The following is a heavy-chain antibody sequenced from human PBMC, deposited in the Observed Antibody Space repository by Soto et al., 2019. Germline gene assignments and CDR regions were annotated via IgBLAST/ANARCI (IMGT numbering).Heavy chain of an antibody. J-gene: IGHJ4*02. CDR1: GYTFTSYG. CDR2: ISAYNNNT. D-gene: IGHD6-19*01. Sequence: ASVKVSCKASGYTFTSYGISWVRQAPGQGLGWRGWISAYNNNTNSPQKLQGRVPMTPDTSTSTAYMELTSLRSDDTAVYYCATLGKYSSGWAFDYWGQGTLVTVSS. V-gene: IGHV1-18*01. CDR3: ATLGKYSSGWAFDY.